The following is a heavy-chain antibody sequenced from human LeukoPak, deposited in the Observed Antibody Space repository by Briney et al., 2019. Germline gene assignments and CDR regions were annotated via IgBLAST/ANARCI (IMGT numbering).Heavy chain of an antibody. V-gene: IGHV3-23*01. CDR2: ISGSGVYT. CDR3: AKARSGVSWAFDI. D-gene: IGHD3-10*01. Sequence: GGSLRLSCAASGFTFDSYGMNWVRQAPGKGLEWVSGISGSGVYTYYADSVKGRFTISRDNSKNTLYLQMNSLRPEDTAAYFCAKARSGVSWAFDIWGQGTMVTVS. CDR1: GFTFDSYG. J-gene: IGHJ3*02.